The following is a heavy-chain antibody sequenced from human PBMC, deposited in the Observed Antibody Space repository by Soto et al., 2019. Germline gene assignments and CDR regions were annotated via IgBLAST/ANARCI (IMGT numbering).Heavy chain of an antibody. J-gene: IGHJ6*02. V-gene: IGHV1-8*01. CDR2: MNPNSGNT. CDR1: GYTFTSYD. D-gene: IGHD1-1*01. Sequence: AASVKVSCKASGYTFTSYDINWVRQATGQGLEWMGWMNPNSGNTGYAQKFQGRVTMTRNTSISTAYMELSSLRSEDTAVYYCARYKFGYHYYLIDFWGRRSSDIVSS. CDR3: ARYKFGYHYYLIDF.